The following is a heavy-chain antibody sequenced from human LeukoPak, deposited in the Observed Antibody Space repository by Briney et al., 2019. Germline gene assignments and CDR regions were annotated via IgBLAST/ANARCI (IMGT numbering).Heavy chain of an antibody. Sequence: RRASVKVSCKVSGYTLNELSIHWVRQPAGKGLEWMGGFDPEYGETVYAQKFQGRVTMAEDTSTDTAYMELSRLRSEATAVYYCAPLDFWVPSTWGQGTLVTVSS. J-gene: IGHJ5*02. D-gene: IGHD3-3*01. CDR1: GYTLNELS. V-gene: IGHV1-24*01. CDR3: APLDFWVPST. CDR2: FDPEYGET.